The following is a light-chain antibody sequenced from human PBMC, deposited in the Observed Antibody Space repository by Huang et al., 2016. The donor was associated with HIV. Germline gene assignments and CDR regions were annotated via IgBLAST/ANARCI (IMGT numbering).Light chain of an antibody. CDR1: QSVSSN. J-gene: IGKJ2*01. CDR2: GAS. V-gene: IGKV3-15*01. Sequence: EIVMTQSPVTLSVSPGERATLSCRASQSVSSNLAWYQQKPGQAPRLRIYGASTRATGIPARFSGSGSGTEFTLTISSLQSEDFALYYCQHYNNWPYTFGQGTKLEIK. CDR3: QHYNNWPYT.